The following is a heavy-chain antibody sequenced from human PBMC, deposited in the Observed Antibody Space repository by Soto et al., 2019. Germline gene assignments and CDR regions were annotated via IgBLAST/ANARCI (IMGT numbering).Heavy chain of an antibody. J-gene: IGHJ2*01. CDR2: IYYSGTT. Sequence: QVQLQESGPGLVKPSETLSLTCTVSGGSLSTYFWTWFRQAPGKELVWIAYIYYSGTTNYNPSLKTRVTISVDTSKNQFSLRLNSVTAADTAVYYCARMGDDSGYVAACYFDLWGRGTLVTVSS. CDR1: GGSLSTYF. D-gene: IGHD6-25*01. V-gene: IGHV4-59*01. CDR3: ARMGDDSGYVAACYFDL.